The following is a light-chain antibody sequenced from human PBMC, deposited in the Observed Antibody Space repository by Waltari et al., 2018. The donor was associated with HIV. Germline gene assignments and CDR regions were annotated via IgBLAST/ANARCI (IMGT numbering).Light chain of an antibody. Sequence: QSALTQPASVSGSPGQSITISCTGTSSDVGGYNYVSWYQQHPGKAPKLMIYEVSNRASGVSNRFSGSKSGNTAALTISGLQAEDEADYYCSSYTSSSTPHVVFGGGTKRTVL. CDR3: SSYTSSSTPHVV. CDR2: EVS. V-gene: IGLV2-14*01. J-gene: IGLJ2*01. CDR1: SSDVGGYNY.